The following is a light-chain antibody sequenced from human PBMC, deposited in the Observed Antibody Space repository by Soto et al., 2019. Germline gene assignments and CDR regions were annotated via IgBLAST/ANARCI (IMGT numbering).Light chain of an antibody. CDR2: GAS. J-gene: IGKJ4*01. CDR3: QQYNNWPLT. CDR1: QSVSIN. V-gene: IGKV3-15*01. Sequence: EIVMTQSPATLSVSPGEGATLSCRASQSVSINLAWYQQKPDHVPRLLIYGASSRATGITARFSGSGSGTDFTLTISSLQSEDFAVYYCQQYNNWPLTLGGGNKVEIK.